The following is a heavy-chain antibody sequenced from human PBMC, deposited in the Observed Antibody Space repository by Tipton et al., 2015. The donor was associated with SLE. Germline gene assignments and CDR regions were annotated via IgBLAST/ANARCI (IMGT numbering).Heavy chain of an antibody. CDR2: IDPSDSYT. V-gene: IGHV5-10-1*01. CDR1: GYSFTSYW. D-gene: IGHD6-13*01. CDR3: ARGLAAAAVD. Sequence: QLVQSGAEVKEPGESLKISCKGSGYSFTSYWIGWVRQMPGKGLEWMGRIDPSDSYTNYSPSFQGHVTISADKSISTAYLQWSSLKASDTAMYYCARGLAAAAVDWGQGTLVTVSS. J-gene: IGHJ4*02.